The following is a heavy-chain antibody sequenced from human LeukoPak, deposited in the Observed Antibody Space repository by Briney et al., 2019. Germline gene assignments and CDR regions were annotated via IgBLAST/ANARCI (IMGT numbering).Heavy chain of an antibody. Sequence: SGGSLRLSCAASGFTVSSNYMSWVRQAPGKGLEWVSVLYSGGTTYYADSVKGRFTISRDNSKNTLYLQMNSLRAEDTAVYYCARWVCSTTRCPYDYWGQGTLVTVSS. CDR1: GFTVSSNY. CDR2: LYSGGTT. V-gene: IGHV3-53*01. D-gene: IGHD2-2*01. J-gene: IGHJ4*02. CDR3: ARWVCSTTRCPYDY.